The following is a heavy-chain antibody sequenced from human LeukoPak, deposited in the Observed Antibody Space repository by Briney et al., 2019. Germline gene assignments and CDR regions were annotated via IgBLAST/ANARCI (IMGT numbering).Heavy chain of an antibody. Sequence: GGSLRLSCLGSGFTFTDYAIHWLRQAPGKEMESVAFISSDGNVKFYVDSLKGRITISRDNAKNSLYLQMNSLRAEDTALYYCAKDGSGSLDYWGQGTLVTVSS. CDR1: GFTFTDYA. CDR2: ISSDGNVK. CDR3: AKDGSGSLDY. D-gene: IGHD3-10*01. V-gene: IGHV3-30*04. J-gene: IGHJ4*02.